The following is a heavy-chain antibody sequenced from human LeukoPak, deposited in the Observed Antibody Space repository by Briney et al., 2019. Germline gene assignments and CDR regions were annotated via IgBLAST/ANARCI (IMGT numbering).Heavy chain of an antibody. V-gene: IGHV1-18*01. CDR2: ISAYNGNT. Sequence: ASVKASCKASGYTFTSYGISWVRQAPGQGLEWMGWISAYNGNTNYAQKLQGRVTMTTDTSTSTAYMELRSLRSDDTAVYYCARAPYYYDSSGYSTFDYWGQGTLVTVSS. CDR1: GYTFTSYG. CDR3: ARAPYYYDSSGYSTFDY. J-gene: IGHJ4*02. D-gene: IGHD3-22*01.